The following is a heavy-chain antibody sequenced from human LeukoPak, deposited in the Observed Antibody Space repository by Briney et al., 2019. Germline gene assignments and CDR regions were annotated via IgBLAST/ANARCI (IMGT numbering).Heavy chain of an antibody. Sequence: SETLSLTCTVSGGSISSYYWSWIRQPPGKGLEWIGYIYYSGSTNYNPSLKSRVTISVDTSKNQFSLKLSYVTAADTAVYYCARDGLHSSGWYGAFDYWGQGTLVTVSS. J-gene: IGHJ4*02. CDR3: ARDGLHSSGWYGAFDY. CDR1: GGSISSYY. D-gene: IGHD6-19*01. V-gene: IGHV4-59*12. CDR2: IYYSGST.